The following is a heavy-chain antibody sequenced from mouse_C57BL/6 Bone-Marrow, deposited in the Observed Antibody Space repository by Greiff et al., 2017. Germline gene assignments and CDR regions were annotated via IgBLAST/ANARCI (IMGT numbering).Heavy chain of an antibody. CDR1: GYSFTSYW. Sequence: VQLQQSGTVLARPGASVKMSCKTSGYSFTSYWMHWVKQRPGQGLEWIGAIYPGNSDTSYNQKFKGKAKLTAVTSASTAYMELSSLTNEDSAVYYCTRPYYYGSSYGDYWGQGTTLTVSS. CDR2: IYPGNSDT. D-gene: IGHD1-1*01. V-gene: IGHV1-5*01. CDR3: TRPYYYGSSYGDY. J-gene: IGHJ2*01.